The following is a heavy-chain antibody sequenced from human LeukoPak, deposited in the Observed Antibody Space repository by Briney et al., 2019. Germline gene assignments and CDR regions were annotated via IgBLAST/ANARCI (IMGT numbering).Heavy chain of an antibody. J-gene: IGHJ4*02. D-gene: IGHD2-15*01. CDR2: ISYDGSNK. CDR3: AKDMIGGYCSGGTCYRPPSI. Sequence: GGSLRLSCAASGFTFSSYGMHWVRQAPGKGLEWVAVISYDGSNKYYADSVKGRFTISRDNSKNTLYLQMNSLSAEDTAVYYCAKDMIGGYCSGGTCYRPPSIWGQGTLVSVSS. CDR1: GFTFSSYG. V-gene: IGHV3-30*18.